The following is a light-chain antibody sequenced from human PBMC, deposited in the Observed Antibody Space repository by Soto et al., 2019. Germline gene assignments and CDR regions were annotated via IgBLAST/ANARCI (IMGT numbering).Light chain of an antibody. Sequence: QSALTQPASLSGSPGQSIIISCTGTSSDIGGYNYVSWYQQHPGKAPKLIIHDVTNRPSGVSDRFFGSKSGNTASLTISGLQAEDEADYYCSSYRASSTTHYVFGTGTKLTVL. J-gene: IGLJ1*01. CDR3: SSYRASSTTHYV. CDR2: DVT. V-gene: IGLV2-14*03. CDR1: SSDIGGYNY.